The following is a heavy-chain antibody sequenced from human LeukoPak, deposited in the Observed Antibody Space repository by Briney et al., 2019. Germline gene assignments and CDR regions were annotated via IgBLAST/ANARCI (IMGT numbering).Heavy chain of an antibody. CDR2: ISGSGGGT. D-gene: IGHD6-19*01. J-gene: IGHJ4*02. CDR1: GFTFTSYT. CDR3: AKQRSGWFIFDY. Sequence: GGSLRLSCAASGFTFTSYTMSWVRQAPGKGLEWVPGISGSGGGTYYADSVKGRFTISRDNSKNTVYLQMNSLRAEDTAVYYCAKQRSGWFIFDYWGQGTLVTVSS. V-gene: IGHV3-23*01.